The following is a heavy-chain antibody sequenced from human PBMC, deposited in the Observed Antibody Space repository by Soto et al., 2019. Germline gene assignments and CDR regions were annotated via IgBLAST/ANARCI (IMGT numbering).Heavy chain of an antibody. CDR2: ISSSSSYI. Sequence: GGSLRLSCAASGFTFSSYSMNWVRQAPGKGLEWVSSISSSSSYIYYADSVKGRFTISRDNAKNSLYLQMNSLRAEDTAVYYCARDIRGGSSIAALVAFDIWGQGTMVTVSS. CDR1: GFTFSSYS. D-gene: IGHD6-6*01. J-gene: IGHJ3*02. V-gene: IGHV3-21*01. CDR3: ARDIRGGSSIAALVAFDI.